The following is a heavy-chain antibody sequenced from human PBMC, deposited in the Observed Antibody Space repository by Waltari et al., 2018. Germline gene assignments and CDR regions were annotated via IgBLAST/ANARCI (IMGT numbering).Heavy chain of an antibody. D-gene: IGHD2-2*01. J-gene: IGHJ1*01. CDR3: ARSRYCSSTSCDGAEYFQH. CDR2: INHRGST. Sequence: QVQLQQWGAGLLKPSETLSLTCSVEGWSFSGSYLSWIRPPPGKGLEWIGEINHRGSTNYNPSLKSRVTISVDTSKNQFSLKLSSVTAADTAVYYCARSRYCSSTSCDGAEYFQHWGQGTLVTVSS. CDR1: GWSFSGSY. V-gene: IGHV4-34*01.